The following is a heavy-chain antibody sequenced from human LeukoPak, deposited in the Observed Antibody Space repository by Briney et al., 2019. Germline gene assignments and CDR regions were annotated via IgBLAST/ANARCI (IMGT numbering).Heavy chain of an antibody. Sequence: ASVKVSCKASGYTFTSYGISWVRQAPGQGLEWMGWISAYNGNTNYAQKLQGRVTMTTDTSTSTAYMELRSLRSDDTAVYYCARSSPMVRGMHGSDAFDIWGQGTMVTVSS. J-gene: IGHJ3*02. CDR2: ISAYNGNT. CDR1: GYTFTSYG. V-gene: IGHV1-18*01. CDR3: ARSSPMVRGMHGSDAFDI. D-gene: IGHD3-10*01.